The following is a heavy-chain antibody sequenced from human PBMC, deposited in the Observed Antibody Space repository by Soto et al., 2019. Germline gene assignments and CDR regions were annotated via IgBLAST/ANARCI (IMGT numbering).Heavy chain of an antibody. D-gene: IGHD2-8*01. Sequence: SLRLSCAGSGFTFSIYAMSCVRQSPGEGLEWVATISGSGSSTYDADSVRGLFTIARDHSDNTRDPQMNSLRAQDTAIYCCAKDGSSGVTYFDLWGRGTLV. J-gene: IGHJ2*01. CDR1: GFTFSIYA. CDR2: ISGSGSST. CDR3: AKDGSSGVTYFDL. V-gene: IGHV3-23*01.